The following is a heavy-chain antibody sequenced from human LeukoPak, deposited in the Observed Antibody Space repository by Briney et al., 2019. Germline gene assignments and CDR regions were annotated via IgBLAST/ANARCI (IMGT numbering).Heavy chain of an antibody. V-gene: IGHV3-66*01. Sequence: GGSLRLSCAASEFSVGSNYMTWVRQAPGKGLEWVSLIYSGGSTYYADSVKGRFTISRDNSKNTLYLQMNSLRAEDTAVYYCAKDPYYYGSGSGSYYMDVWGKGTTVTISS. J-gene: IGHJ6*03. D-gene: IGHD3-10*01. CDR2: IYSGGST. CDR3: AKDPYYYGSGSGSYYMDV. CDR1: EFSVGSNY.